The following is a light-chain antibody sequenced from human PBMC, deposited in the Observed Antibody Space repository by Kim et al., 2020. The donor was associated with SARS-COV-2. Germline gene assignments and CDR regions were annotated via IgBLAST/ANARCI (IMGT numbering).Light chain of an antibody. V-gene: IGLV1-51*01. J-gene: IGLJ3*02. CDR1: RSSMGGLD. Sequence: GQNVTMSCAGDRSSMGGLDLACYQQLTGTAPRLLIFDNDKRPSGIPARFSGSNSGTSGSLGITGLQTGDEADYYCASWNSSLNSWVFGGGTKVTVL. CDR3: ASWNSSLNSWV. CDR2: DND.